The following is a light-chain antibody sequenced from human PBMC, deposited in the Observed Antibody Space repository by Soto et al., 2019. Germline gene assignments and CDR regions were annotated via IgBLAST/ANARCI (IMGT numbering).Light chain of an antibody. CDR1: TGAVTSGHY. V-gene: IGLV7-43*01. CDR3: LLYVGAAQRV. CDR2: STD. Sequence: QTVVTQEPSLTVSPGGTVTLTCASSTGAVTSGHYPNWFLQKPGQPPRALIYSTDNRHSWTPARFSGSLLGDKAALTLSGVQHEEEADYCCLLYVGAAQRVLGTGTKHTVL. J-gene: IGLJ1*01.